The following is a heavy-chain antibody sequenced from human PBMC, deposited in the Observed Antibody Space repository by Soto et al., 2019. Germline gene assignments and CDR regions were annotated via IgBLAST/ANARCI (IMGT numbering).Heavy chain of an antibody. V-gene: IGHV1-3*01. CDR2: INAGNGNT. J-gene: IGHJ4*02. CDR1: GYTFTSYA. Sequence: ASVKVSCKASGYTFTSYAMHWVRQAPGQRLERMGWINAGNGNTKYSQKFQGRVTITRDTSASTAYMELSSLRSEDTAVYYCARDSLTMIVVVPFDYWGQGTLVTV. CDR3: ARDSLTMIVVVPFDY. D-gene: IGHD3-22*01.